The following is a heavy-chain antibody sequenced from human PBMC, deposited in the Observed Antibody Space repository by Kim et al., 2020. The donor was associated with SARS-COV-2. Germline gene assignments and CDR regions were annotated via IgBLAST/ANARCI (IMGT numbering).Heavy chain of an antibody. J-gene: IGHJ3*02. D-gene: IGHD2-8*02. Sequence: GGSLRLSCAASGFTFSSYAMSWVRQAPGKGLEWVSAISGSGGSTYYADSVKCRFTISRDNSKNTLYLQMNSLRAEDTAVYYCAKDRVCTGGVCLNDAFDIWGQGTMVTVSS. V-gene: IGHV3-23*01. CDR3: AKDRVCTGGVCLNDAFDI. CDR1: GFTFSSYA. CDR2: ISGSGGST.